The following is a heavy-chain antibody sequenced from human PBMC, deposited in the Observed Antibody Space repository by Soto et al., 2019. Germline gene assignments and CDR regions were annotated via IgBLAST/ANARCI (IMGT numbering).Heavy chain of an antibody. CDR2: MFYVVST. CDR1: GSSINSSGYY. J-gene: IGHJ4*02. Sequence: SETLSLTCTVSGSSINSSGYYWGWIRQPPVKXXEWIGSMFYVVSTYYNPSLKIRVTVHVQTSXNPFXXKLRAGTPADPPVYYFERLPSPHLVDYWGQGALVTVYS. V-gene: IGHV4-39*01. CDR3: ERLPSPHLVDY. D-gene: IGHD3-3*02.